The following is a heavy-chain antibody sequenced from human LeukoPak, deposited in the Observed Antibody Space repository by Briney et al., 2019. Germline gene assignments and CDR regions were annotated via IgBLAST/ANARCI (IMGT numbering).Heavy chain of an antibody. CDR2: IRYDGNNK. J-gene: IGHJ4*02. D-gene: IGHD2-15*01. V-gene: IGHV3-30*02. CDR1: GFTFSTYG. CDR3: AKVRDIYCSGGTCFYFDY. Sequence: GGSLRLSCAASGFTFSTYGMHWVRQAPGKGLEWVSFIRYDGNNKYYADSVKGRFTISRDNSKNTLYLQLNSLRAEDTAVYYCAKVRDIYCSGGTCFYFDYWGQGTLVTVSS.